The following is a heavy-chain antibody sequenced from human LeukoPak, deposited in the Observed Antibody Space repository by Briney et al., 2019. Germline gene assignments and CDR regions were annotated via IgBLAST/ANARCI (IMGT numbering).Heavy chain of an antibody. J-gene: IGHJ5*02. D-gene: IGHD2/OR15-2a*01. CDR1: GGPISSYY. CDR3: ARGSRIPSLFDP. Sequence: SETLSLTCTVSGGPISSYYWSWIRQPPGKGLEWIGYIYYSGSTNYNPSLKSRVTISVDTSKNQFSLKLSSVTAADTAVYYCARGSRIPSLFDPWGQGTLVTVSS. V-gene: IGHV4-59*01. CDR2: IYYSGST.